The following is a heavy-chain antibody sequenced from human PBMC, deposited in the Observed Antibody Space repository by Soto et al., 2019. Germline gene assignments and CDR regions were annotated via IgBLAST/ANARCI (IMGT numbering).Heavy chain of an antibody. V-gene: IGHV5-10-1*03. J-gene: IGHJ4*02. D-gene: IGHD6-19*01. CDR3: ARHESGWYQEGYFFDY. CDR2: IDPSDSYA. Sequence: EVQLVQSGAEVKKPGESLTISCQGSGYSFTGNWITWLRQTPGKGLEWMGRIDPSDSYATYSPSFQGHVSISIDKSIRTAYLPWSSLEASDTAIYYCARHESGWYQEGYFFDYWGQGTLVTVSS. CDR1: GYSFTGNW.